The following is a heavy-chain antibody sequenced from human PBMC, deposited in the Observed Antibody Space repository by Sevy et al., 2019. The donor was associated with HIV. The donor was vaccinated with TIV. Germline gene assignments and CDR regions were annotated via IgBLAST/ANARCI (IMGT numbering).Heavy chain of an antibody. CDR1: GFTVSSNY. Sequence: GGSLRLSCAVSGFTVSSNYMSWVRQAPGKGLEWVSIIYSSGSTYYADSVKGRFTVSRDNSKNTVYLQMNSLRAKDTAVHYCARGLYGDYVGYFDLWGRGTLVTVSS. V-gene: IGHV3-53*01. CDR2: IYSSGST. D-gene: IGHD4-17*01. J-gene: IGHJ2*01. CDR3: ARGLYGDYVGYFDL.